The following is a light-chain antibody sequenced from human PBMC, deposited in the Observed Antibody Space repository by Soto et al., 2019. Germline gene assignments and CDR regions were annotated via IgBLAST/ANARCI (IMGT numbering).Light chain of an antibody. J-gene: IGLJ1*01. V-gene: IGLV2-8*01. Sequence: QSVLTQAPSASGSPGQSVTISCAGTSNDVGRFNYVSWYQHHPGKAPKLIIYDVTKRPSGVPDRFSGSKSGNTAYLTVSGLQAEDEADYFCSPFVHGTSYVFGTGTKVTVL. CDR3: SPFVHGTSYV. CDR1: SNDVGRFNY. CDR2: DVT.